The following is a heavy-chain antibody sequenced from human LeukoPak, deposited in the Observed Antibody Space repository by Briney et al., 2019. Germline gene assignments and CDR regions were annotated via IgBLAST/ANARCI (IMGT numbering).Heavy chain of an antibody. Sequence: PGGSLRLSCSASGFIFSNYAMNWLRQAPGKGLEYVSAISSNGGSTYYADSVKGRFTISRDNSKNTLYLQMSSLRADDTAVYYCVKGKGIAVTSLDYWGQGTLVTVSS. CDR3: VKGKGIAVTSLDY. D-gene: IGHD6-19*01. J-gene: IGHJ4*02. CDR1: GFIFSNYA. CDR2: ISSNGGST. V-gene: IGHV3-64D*06.